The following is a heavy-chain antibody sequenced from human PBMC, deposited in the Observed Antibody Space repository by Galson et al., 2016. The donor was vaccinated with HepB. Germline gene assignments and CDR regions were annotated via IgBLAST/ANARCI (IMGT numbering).Heavy chain of an antibody. V-gene: IGHV1-24*01. D-gene: IGHD4/OR15-4a*01. Sequence: SVKVSCKVSGYTLSELSMHWVRQAPGKGLEWMGGFDPEDLETIYAQKFQGRVTMTEDTSTDTAYMELSSLKYEDTAVYYCAAAPLGTGYGESWLEPWGQGTLVTVSS. CDR1: GYTLSELS. CDR2: FDPEDLET. J-gene: IGHJ5*02. CDR3: AAAPLGTGYGESWLEP.